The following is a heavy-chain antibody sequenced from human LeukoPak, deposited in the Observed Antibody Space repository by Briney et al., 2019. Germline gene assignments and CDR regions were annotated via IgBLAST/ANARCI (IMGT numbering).Heavy chain of an antibody. V-gene: IGHV3-23*01. CDR1: GFTFSNYA. CDR2: ISGSGGST. D-gene: IGHD4-17*01. J-gene: IGHJ4*02. CDR3: ANAYGDYEVYFDY. Sequence: GGSLRLSCAASGFTFSNYAMSWVRQAPGKGLEWVSAISGSGGSTYYADSVKGRFTISRDNSKSTLYLQMDSLRAEDTAIYYCANAYGDYEVYFDYWGKGTQVTVSS.